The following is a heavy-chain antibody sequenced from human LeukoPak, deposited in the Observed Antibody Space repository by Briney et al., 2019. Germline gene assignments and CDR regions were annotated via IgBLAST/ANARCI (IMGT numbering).Heavy chain of an antibody. CDR3: ARDPIVPATLRLDAFNV. D-gene: IGHD1-26*01. Sequence: GGSLRLSCVASGFAFSTYGMSWVRQAPGKGLEWVSGVSGSGGSTYYAASVKGRFTISRDNSKNTLDLQMNSLRAEDTAVYYCARDPIVPATLRLDAFNVWGHGTLVTVSS. CDR2: VSGSGGST. CDR1: GFAFSTYG. J-gene: IGHJ3*01. V-gene: IGHV3-23*01.